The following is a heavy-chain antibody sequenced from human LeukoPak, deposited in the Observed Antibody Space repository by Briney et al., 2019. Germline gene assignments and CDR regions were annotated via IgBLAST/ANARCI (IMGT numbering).Heavy chain of an antibody. D-gene: IGHD3-22*01. CDR2: ISYDGSNK. V-gene: IGHV3-30-3*01. CDR3: ARDPDSSADDY. CDR1: GFTFSSYA. J-gene: IGHJ4*02. Sequence: GGSLRLSCAASGFTFSSYAMHWVRQAPGKGLEWVAVISYDGSNKYYADSVKGRFTISRDNSKNTLYLQMNSLRAEDTAVYFCARDPDSSADDYWGQGTLVTVSS.